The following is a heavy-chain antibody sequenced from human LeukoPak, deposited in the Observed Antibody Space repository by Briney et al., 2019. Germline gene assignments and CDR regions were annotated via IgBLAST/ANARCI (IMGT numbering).Heavy chain of an antibody. Sequence: SETLSLTCTVSGGSISSSSYYWGWIRQPPGKGLEWIGSIYYSGSTNYNPSLKSRVTISVDTSKNQFSLKLSSVTAADTAVYYCARVLPRRGDIVVVVAFDVWGQGTTVTVSS. CDR2: IYYSGST. CDR1: GGSISSSSYY. V-gene: IGHV4-39*07. D-gene: IGHD2-15*01. J-gene: IGHJ6*02. CDR3: ARVLPRRGDIVVVVAFDV.